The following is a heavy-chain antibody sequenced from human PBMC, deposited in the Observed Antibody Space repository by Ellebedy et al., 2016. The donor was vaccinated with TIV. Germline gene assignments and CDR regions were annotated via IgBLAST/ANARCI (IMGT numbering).Heavy chain of an antibody. V-gene: IGHV3-23*01. D-gene: IGHD3-22*01. CDR2: IGTSGDT. CDR3: AINLPGGYYDY. J-gene: IGHJ4*02. CDR1: GVSFSSYA. Sequence: GGSLRLSCTTYGVSFSSYAMNWVRQAPGRGLEWVSTIGTSGDTYYIDSVKGRFTISRDNSKTTQYLQMNTLRADDTAVYYCAINLPGGYYDYWGQGTLVAVSS.